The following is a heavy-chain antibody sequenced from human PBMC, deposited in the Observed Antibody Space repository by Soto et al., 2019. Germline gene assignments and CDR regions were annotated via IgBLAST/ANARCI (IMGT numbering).Heavy chain of an antibody. V-gene: IGHV3-23*01. D-gene: IGHD5-12*01. CDR1: GFTVSSNY. J-gene: IGHJ4*02. Sequence: LRLSCAASGFTVSSNYMSWVRQAPGKGLEWVSVISGSGGSTYYADSVKGRFTISRDNSKNTLYLQMNSLRAEDTAVYYCAKGVEMATIGDYWGQGTLVTVSS. CDR3: AKGVEMATIGDY. CDR2: ISGSGGST.